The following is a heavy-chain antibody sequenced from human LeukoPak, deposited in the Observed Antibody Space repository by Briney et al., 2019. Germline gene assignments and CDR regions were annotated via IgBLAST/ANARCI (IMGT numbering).Heavy chain of an antibody. D-gene: IGHD5-18*01. J-gene: IGHJ4*02. CDR1: GFTFSNYA. CDR3: TKGTIWLPFDY. V-gene: IGHV3-23*01. CDR2: ISGSGGST. Sequence: GGSLRLSCAASGFTFSNYAMSCARQAPGKGLEWVSAISGSGGSTYYADSVKGRFTISRDNSKNTLYLQMNSLRAEDTAVYYCTKGTIWLPFDYWGQGTLVTVSS.